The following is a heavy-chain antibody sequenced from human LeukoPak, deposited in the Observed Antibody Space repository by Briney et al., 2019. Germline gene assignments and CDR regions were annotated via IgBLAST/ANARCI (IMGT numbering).Heavy chain of an antibody. CDR2: ISTSSITI. D-gene: IGHD1-26*01. V-gene: IGHV3-48*01. J-gene: IGHJ5*02. CDR3: ARGGSYYWPIDL. CDR1: GFTFSSNS. Sequence: GGSLRLSCAASGFTFSSNSMNWVRQAPGKGLEWVSYISTSSITIKYADAVKGRFTVSRDNDKNSVYLQMNSLRADDTAVYYCARGGSYYWPIDLWGQGTLVTVSS.